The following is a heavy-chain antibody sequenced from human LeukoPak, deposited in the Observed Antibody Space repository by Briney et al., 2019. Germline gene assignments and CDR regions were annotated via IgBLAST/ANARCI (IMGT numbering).Heavy chain of an antibody. V-gene: IGHV4-34*01. Sequence: SETLSLTCAVYGGSFSGYYWSWIRQPPGKGLEWIGEINHSGSTNCNPSLKSRVTISVDTSKNQFSLKLSSVTAADTAVYYCARHALGRDGYKPLDYWGQGTLVTVSS. D-gene: IGHD5-24*01. CDR3: ARHALGRDGYKPLDY. CDR2: INHSGST. J-gene: IGHJ4*02. CDR1: GGSFSGYY.